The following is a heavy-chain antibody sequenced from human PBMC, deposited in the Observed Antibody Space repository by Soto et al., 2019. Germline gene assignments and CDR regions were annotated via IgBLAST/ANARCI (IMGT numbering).Heavy chain of an antibody. D-gene: IGHD4-17*01. CDR2: IFYSGST. Sequence: QVQLQESGPGLVKPSQTLSLTCTVSGGSISRGIYHCNWLRQTAGEGLQWIGYIFYSGSTYYNPSLKSRVDISRDTSKNQFSLTLTSVTAADTAIYYCARTYGGRGQFDSWGQGTLVTVSS. CDR1: GGSISRGIYH. V-gene: IGHV4-31*03. J-gene: IGHJ4*02. CDR3: ARTYGGRGQFDS.